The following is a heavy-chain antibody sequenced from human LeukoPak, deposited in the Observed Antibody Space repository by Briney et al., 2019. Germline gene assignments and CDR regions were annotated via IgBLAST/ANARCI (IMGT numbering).Heavy chain of an antibody. CDR1: GGSISSYY. V-gene: IGHV4-59*01. D-gene: IGHD1/OR15-1a*01. CDR2: IYYSGST. Sequence: SETLSLTCTVSGGSISSYYWSWIRQPPGKGLEWIGYIYYSGSTNYNPSLKSRVTISVDTSKNQFSLKLSSVTAADTAVYYCATGTVTTDYFDYWGQGTLVTVSS. CDR3: ATGTVTTDYFDY. J-gene: IGHJ4*02.